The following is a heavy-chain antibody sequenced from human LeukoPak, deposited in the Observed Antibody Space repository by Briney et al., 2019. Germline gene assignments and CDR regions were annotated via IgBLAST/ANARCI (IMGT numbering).Heavy chain of an antibody. V-gene: IGHV1-8*01. J-gene: IGHJ6*02. CDR3: AVTGYSSSWYGSYYYYGMDV. Sequence: ASVKVSCKASGYTFTSYDINWVRQATGQGREWMGWMNPNSGNTGYAQKFQGRVTMTRNTSISTAYMELSSLRSEDTAVYYCAVTGYSSSWYGSYYYYGMDVWGQGTTVTVSS. D-gene: IGHD6-13*01. CDR2: MNPNSGNT. CDR1: GYTFTSYD.